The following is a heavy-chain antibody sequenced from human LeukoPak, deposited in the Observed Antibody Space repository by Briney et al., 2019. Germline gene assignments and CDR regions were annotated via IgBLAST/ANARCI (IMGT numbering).Heavy chain of an antibody. J-gene: IGHJ4*02. V-gene: IGHV4-34*01. CDR3: ARRSVRGVIRY. D-gene: IGHD3-10*01. CDR1: GGSFSGYY. CDR2: VYHTGST. Sequence: SSETLSLTCAVYGGSFSGYYWSWIRQPPGKGLEWIGEVYHTGSTNYNPSLKSRVTISVDTSKNQFSLKLSSVTAADTAVYYCARRSVRGVIRYWGQGTLVTVSS.